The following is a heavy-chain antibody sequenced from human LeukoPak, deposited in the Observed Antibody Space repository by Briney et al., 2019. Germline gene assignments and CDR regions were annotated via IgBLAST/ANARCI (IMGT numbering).Heavy chain of an antibody. D-gene: IGHD3-10*01. J-gene: IGHJ4*02. CDR1: GYTFTGYY. CDR3: ARVVLLWFGEQEGLDY. CDR2: INPNSGGT. V-gene: IGHV1-2*02. Sequence: ASVKVSCKASGYTFTGYYMRWVRQAPGQGLEWMGWINPNSGGTNYAQKFQGRVTMTRDTSISTAYMELSRLRSDDTAVYYCARVVLLWFGEQEGLDYWGQGTLVTVSS.